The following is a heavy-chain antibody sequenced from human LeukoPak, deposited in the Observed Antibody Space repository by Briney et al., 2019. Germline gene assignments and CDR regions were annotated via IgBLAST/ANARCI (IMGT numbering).Heavy chain of an antibody. V-gene: IGHV3-23*01. Sequence: RGSLRLSCAVSGFTFSSYGMSWVRQAPGKGLEWVSAISGSGASTYYADSVKGRFTISRDNSKNTLYLHMNSLRAEDTAIYYCAKGTQQFGFQHWGQGTLVTVSS. CDR3: AKGTQQFGFQH. CDR2: ISGSGAST. D-gene: IGHD5-18*01. CDR1: GFTFSSYG. J-gene: IGHJ1*01.